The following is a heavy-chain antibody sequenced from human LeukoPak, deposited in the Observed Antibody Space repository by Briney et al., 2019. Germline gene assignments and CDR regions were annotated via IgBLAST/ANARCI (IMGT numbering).Heavy chain of an antibody. CDR3: AKDRGMIVWDAFDI. D-gene: IGHD3-22*01. J-gene: IGHJ3*02. CDR2: ISGRGGST. CDR1: GFTFSSYA. Sequence: PGGSLRLFCAASGFTFSSYAMSWVRQPPGKGLEWVSAISGRGGSTYYAASVKSRVTISRDKSKNQLYLKMNNLTAEDTAVYYFAKDRGMIVWDAFDIWGQGTMVTVSS. V-gene: IGHV3-23*01.